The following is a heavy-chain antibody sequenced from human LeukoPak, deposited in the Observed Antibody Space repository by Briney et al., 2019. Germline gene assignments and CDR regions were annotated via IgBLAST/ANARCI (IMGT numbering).Heavy chain of an antibody. D-gene: IGHD3-10*01. J-gene: IGHJ5*02. V-gene: IGHV3-30*04. Sequence: GGSLRLSCAASGFTFSSYAMHWVRQAPGKGLEWVAVISYDGSNKYYADSVKGRFTISRDNSKNTLYLQMNSLRAEDTAVYYCAGVYMVRGVLNWSDPWGQGTLVTVSS. CDR1: GFTFSSYA. CDR3: AGVYMVRGVLNWSDP. CDR2: ISYDGSNK.